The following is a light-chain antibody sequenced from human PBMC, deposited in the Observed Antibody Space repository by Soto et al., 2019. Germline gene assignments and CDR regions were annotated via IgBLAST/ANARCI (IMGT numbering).Light chain of an antibody. V-gene: IGLV1-51*01. CDR1: GSNIGSNS. Sequence: QSVLTQPPSVSAAPGQTVTISCSGGGSNIGSNSVSWYQQVPGTAPQLLLYDNDKRPSGIPDRFSGSKSGTSATLGITGLQTADEADYYCGVWESCHRVGVFGGGTQLTVL. CDR2: DND. CDR3: GVWESCHRVGV. J-gene: IGLJ2*01.